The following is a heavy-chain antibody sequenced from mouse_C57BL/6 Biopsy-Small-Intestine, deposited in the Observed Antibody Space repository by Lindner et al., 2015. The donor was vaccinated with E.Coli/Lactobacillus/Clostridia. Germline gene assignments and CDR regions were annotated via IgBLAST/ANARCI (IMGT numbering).Heavy chain of an antibody. V-gene: IGHV1-85*01. D-gene: IGHD1-1*01. CDR1: GYTFTEYT. CDR3: ARENGSFDY. J-gene: IGHJ2*01. Sequence: VQLQESGAELVKPGASVKLSCKASGYTFTEYTIHWVKQRSGQGLEWIGQINPSTGGTTYNQKFKAKATLTVDTSSSTAYMELHSLTSEDSAVYFCARENGSFDYWGQGTTLTVSS. CDR2: INPSTGGT.